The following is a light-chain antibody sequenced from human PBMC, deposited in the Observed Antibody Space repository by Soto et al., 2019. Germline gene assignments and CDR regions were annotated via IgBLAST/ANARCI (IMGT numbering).Light chain of an antibody. CDR3: QQYGSSPPRT. V-gene: IGKV3-20*01. CDR2: GAS. J-gene: IGKJ1*01. CDR1: QSVSSSY. Sequence: EIVLTQSPGTLSLSPGERATLSCRASQSVSSSYLAWYQQKPGQAPRLLIYGASSRATGIPDRFSGSGSGTGFTLTISRLEPEDFAVYYCQQYGSSPPRTCGQGTKVEIK.